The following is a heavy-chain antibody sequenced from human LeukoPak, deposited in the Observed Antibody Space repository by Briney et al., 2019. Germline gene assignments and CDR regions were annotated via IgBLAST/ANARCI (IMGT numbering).Heavy chain of an antibody. Sequence: ASVKVSCKASGYTFTSYYMQWVRQAPGQRLEWTGLINPSGGSTSYAQKFQGRVSMTRDTSTSTVYMELSSLRSEDTAVYYCARSQGGAYSYGTDYWGQGTLVSVSS. CDR1: GYTFTSYY. CDR3: ARSQGGAYSYGTDY. CDR2: INPSGGST. D-gene: IGHD5-18*01. V-gene: IGHV1-46*01. J-gene: IGHJ4*02.